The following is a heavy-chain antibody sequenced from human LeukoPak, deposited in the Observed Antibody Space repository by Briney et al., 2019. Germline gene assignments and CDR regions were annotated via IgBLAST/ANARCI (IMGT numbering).Heavy chain of an antibody. CDR1: GYSFTSYW. Sequence: GESLKISCKGSGYSFTSYWIGWVRQMPGKGLEWMGIIYPGDSDTRYSPSFQGQVTISADKSISTAYLQWSSLKASDTAMYYCARQEFVRETATIVYAFDIWGQGTMVTVSS. V-gene: IGHV5-51*01. D-gene: IGHD5-24*01. J-gene: IGHJ3*02. CDR2: IYPGDSDT. CDR3: ARQEFVRETATIVYAFDI.